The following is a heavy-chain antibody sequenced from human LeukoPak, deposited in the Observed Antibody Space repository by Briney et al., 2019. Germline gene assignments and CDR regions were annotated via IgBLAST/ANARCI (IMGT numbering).Heavy chain of an antibody. D-gene: IGHD6-19*01. CDR3: AKVSGSSGWYYDY. Sequence: GGSLRLSCVASGFTFSNYAMSWVRQPPGKGQQWVSGISASGGSTYYADSVKGRFSMSRDNSKNTLFLQMNTLRAEDTAIYYCAKVSGSSGWYYDYWGQGTQVTVSS. V-gene: IGHV3-23*01. CDR1: GFTFSNYA. J-gene: IGHJ4*02. CDR2: ISASGGST.